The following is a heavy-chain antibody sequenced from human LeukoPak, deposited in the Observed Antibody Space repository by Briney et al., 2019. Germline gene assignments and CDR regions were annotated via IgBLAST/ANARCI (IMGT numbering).Heavy chain of an antibody. CDR2: IYYSGST. Sequence: PSETLSLTCTVSGGSISSYYWSWIRQPPGKGPEWIGYIYYSGSTNYNPSLKSRVTISVDTSKNQFPLKLSSVTAADTAVYYCARADTAMAEPFDYWGQGTLVTVSS. CDR1: GGSISSYY. CDR3: ARADTAMAEPFDY. V-gene: IGHV4-59*13. J-gene: IGHJ4*02. D-gene: IGHD5-18*01.